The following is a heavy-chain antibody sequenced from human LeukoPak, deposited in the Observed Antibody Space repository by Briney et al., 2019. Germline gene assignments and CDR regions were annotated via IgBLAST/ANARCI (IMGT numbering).Heavy chain of an antibody. J-gene: IGHJ5*02. Sequence: PGGSLRLSCAASGFMFRSSSMSWVRQAPEKGLEWVSSISGVGDITHYAESVQGRFTNSRDNSGNTLYVQMNSLRVDDTAVYYCAKVRSSLTVVGAWGQGTLVTVSS. CDR1: GFMFRSSS. CDR3: AKVRSSLTVVGA. D-gene: IGHD3-22*01. V-gene: IGHV3-23*01. CDR2: ISGVGDIT.